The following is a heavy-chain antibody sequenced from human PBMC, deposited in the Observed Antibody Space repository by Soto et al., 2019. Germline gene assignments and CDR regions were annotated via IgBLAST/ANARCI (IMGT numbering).Heavy chain of an antibody. Sequence: QVQLVESGGGVVQPGRSLRLSCAASGFTFSRFGMHWVRQAPGKGLEWVAVISYDGSNRFYADSVKGRFTISRDNSKNTLYLQMNSLRPEDTAGYYCAKDLYGSETYTYYCGMDVWGQGTTVTVSS. D-gene: IGHD3-10*01. J-gene: IGHJ6*02. CDR2: ISYDGSNR. CDR3: AKDLYGSETYTYYCGMDV. V-gene: IGHV3-30*18. CDR1: GFTFSRFG.